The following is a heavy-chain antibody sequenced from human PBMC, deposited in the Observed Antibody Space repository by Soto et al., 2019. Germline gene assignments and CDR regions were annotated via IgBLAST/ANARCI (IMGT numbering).Heavy chain of an antibody. CDR1: GFSFSDYY. CDR3: ARDDGGTYYH. D-gene: IGHD1-26*01. J-gene: IGHJ4*02. Sequence: PGGSLRLSCAASGFSFSDYYMDWVRQTPGKGLEWIGRGRNKANNYAPEYAASIIGRFTISRDESQNSLFLQMDSLTTEDTAVYYCARDDGGTYYHWGQGAVVTVSS. V-gene: IGHV3-72*01. CDR2: GRNKANNYAP.